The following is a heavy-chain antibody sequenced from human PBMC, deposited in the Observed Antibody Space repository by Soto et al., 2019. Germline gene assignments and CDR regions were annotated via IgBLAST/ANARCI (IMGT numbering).Heavy chain of an antibody. CDR3: ARSDGRY. V-gene: IGHV4-59*01. J-gene: IGHJ4*02. CDR1: GGSISSYY. Sequence: QVQLQESGPGLVKPSETLSLTCTVSGGSISSYYWSWIRQPPGKGLEWIGYIYYSGSTNYNPSPXXRXPISVDTSKNQFSLKLSSVTAADTAVYYCARSDGRYWGQGTLVTVSS. CDR2: IYYSGST.